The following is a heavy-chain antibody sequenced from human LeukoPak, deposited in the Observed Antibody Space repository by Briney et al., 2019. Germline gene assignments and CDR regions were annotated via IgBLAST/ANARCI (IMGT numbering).Heavy chain of an antibody. CDR1: GDSVSSKSVS. Sequence: SQTLSLTCAISGDSVSSKSVSWNWVRQSPSRGLEYLGRTRYRSTWNTFYSLSVQGRITINADTSRYQVSLRLNSVTPEDTALYYCVRDFNWAFDYWGQGTLVTVSS. CDR2: TRYRSTWNT. V-gene: IGHV6-1*01. CDR3: VRDFNWAFDY. J-gene: IGHJ4*02. D-gene: IGHD7-27*01.